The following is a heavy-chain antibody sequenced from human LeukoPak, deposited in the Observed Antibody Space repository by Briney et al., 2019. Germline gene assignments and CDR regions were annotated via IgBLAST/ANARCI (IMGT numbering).Heavy chain of an antibody. CDR3: ARDRTVDTATSAFDY. CDR1: GYTFTSYY. CDR2: VNPSGGST. J-gene: IGHJ4*02. D-gene: IGHD5-18*01. Sequence: ASVKVSCKASGYTFTSYYMHWVRQATGQGLEWMGIVNPSGGSTSYAQKFQGRVTMTRDMSTSTVYMELSSLRSEDTAVYYCARDRTVDTATSAFDYWGQGTLVTVSS. V-gene: IGHV1-46*01.